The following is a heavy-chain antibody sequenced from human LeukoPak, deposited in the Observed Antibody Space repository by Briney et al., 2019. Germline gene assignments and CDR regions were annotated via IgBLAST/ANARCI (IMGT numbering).Heavy chain of an antibody. CDR3: ARVGTTVVTPDVDY. D-gene: IGHD4-23*01. CDR2: IYYSGST. V-gene: IGHV4-39*01. J-gene: IGHJ4*02. Sequence: SETLSLTCTVSGGSISSSSYYWGWIRQPPGKGLEWIGSIYYSGSTYYNPSLKSRVTISVDTSKNQFSLKLSSVTAADTAVYYCARVGTTVVTPDVDYWGQGTLVTVSS. CDR1: GGSISSSSYY.